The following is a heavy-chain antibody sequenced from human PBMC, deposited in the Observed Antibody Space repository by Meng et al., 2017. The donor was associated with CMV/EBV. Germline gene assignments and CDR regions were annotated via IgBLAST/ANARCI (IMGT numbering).Heavy chain of an antibody. J-gene: IGHJ3*02. CDR2: IGAYNGNT. CDR3: ARDSAEKGVRDAFDI. V-gene: IGHV1-18*01. CDR1: AYTFTSYG. Sequence: ASVTVSCMASAYTFTSYGISWVRQAPGQGLEWMGWIGAYNGNTNYAQNLQGRVTMTTDTSTSTAYMELRSLRSDDTAVYYRARDSAEKGVRDAFDIWGQGTMVTVSS.